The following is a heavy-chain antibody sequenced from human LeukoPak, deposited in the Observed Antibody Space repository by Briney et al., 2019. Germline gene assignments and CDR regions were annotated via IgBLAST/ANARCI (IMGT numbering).Heavy chain of an antibody. D-gene: IGHD3-10*01. J-gene: IGHJ4*02. CDR1: GFTFSSYW. Sequence: QPGGSLILSCAASGFTFSSYWMHWVRQAPGKGLVWVSRIEGDGATTSYADSVKGRFTISRENAKNTLYLQMNSLRAEDTAVYYCARGYGSGSNIPFDYWGQGTLVTVSS. V-gene: IGHV3-74*01. CDR3: ARGYGSGSNIPFDY. CDR2: IEGDGATT.